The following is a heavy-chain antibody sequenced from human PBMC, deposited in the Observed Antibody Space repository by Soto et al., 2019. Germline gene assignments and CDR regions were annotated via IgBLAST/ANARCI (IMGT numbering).Heavy chain of an antibody. V-gene: IGHV3-30*18. CDR3: EKSMVRFLESPPLSHHDDDCTDV. J-gene: IGHJ6*02. CDR2: ISDDGSNK. Sequence: GGSLRLSCAASGFTFSSYGMHWVRQAPGKGLEWVAVISDDGSNKYYADSVKGRFTISRDNSKNTLYLQMNSLRAEDTAVYYCEKSMVRFLESPPLSHHDDDCTDVRGQGTMVTVSS. CDR1: GFTFSSYG. D-gene: IGHD3-3*01.